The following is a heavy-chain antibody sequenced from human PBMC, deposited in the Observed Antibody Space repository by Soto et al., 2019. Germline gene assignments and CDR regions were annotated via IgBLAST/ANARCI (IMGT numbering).Heavy chain of an antibody. V-gene: IGHV1-69*13. Sequence: ASVKVSCKASGGTFSSYAISWVRQAPGQGLEWMGEIIPIFGTANYAQKFQGRVTITADESTSTAYMELSSLRSGDTAVYYCAATIIAVGGSGYYGLDVWGQGTTVTVSS. CDR3: AATIIAVGGSGYYGLDV. CDR1: GGTFSSYA. CDR2: IIPIFGTA. J-gene: IGHJ6*02. D-gene: IGHD6-19*01.